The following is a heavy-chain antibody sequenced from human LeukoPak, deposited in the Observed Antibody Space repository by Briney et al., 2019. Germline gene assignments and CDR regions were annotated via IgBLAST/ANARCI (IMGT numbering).Heavy chain of an antibody. CDR3: VRSLDY. CDR1: GFTFSNFW. V-gene: IGHV3-7*03. CDR2: IKQDETEK. J-gene: IGHJ4*02. Sequence: GGSLRLSCTASGFTFSNFWMGWVRQAPGKGLEWVANIKQDETEKFYLGSVKGRFTISRDNAKNSLYLQMNSLRVEDTALYYCVRSLDYWGQGTLVTVSS.